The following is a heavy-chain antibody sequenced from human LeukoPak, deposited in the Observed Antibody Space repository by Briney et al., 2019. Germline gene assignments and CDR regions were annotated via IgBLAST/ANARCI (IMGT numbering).Heavy chain of an antibody. D-gene: IGHD3-16*02. CDR2: ISSSSSYI. V-gene: IGHV3-21*01. Sequence: GGSLRLSCGASGFSFSLYGMNWVRQAPGKGLEWVSSISSSSSYIYYADSVKGRFTISRDNAKNSLYLQMNSLRAEDTAVYYCARVTFGGVIVFDYWGQGTLVTVSS. J-gene: IGHJ4*02. CDR1: GFSFSLYG. CDR3: ARVTFGGVIVFDY.